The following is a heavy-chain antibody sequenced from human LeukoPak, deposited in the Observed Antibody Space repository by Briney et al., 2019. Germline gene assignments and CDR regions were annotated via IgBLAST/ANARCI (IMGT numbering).Heavy chain of an antibody. CDR2: IYHSGST. J-gene: IGHJ5*02. D-gene: IGHD3-3*01. V-gene: IGHV4-39*07. Sequence: SETLSLTCTVSGGSISSSSYYWGWIRQPPGKGLERIGSIYHSGSTYYNPSLKSRVTISVDTSKNQFSLKLSSVTAADTAVYYCARSFDYDFWSGYHRGAHRPPNWFDPWGQGTLVTVSS. CDR3: ARSFDYDFWSGYHRGAHRPPNWFDP. CDR1: GGSISSSSYY.